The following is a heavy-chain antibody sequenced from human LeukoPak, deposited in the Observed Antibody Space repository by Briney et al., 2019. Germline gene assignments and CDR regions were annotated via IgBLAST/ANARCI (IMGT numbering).Heavy chain of an antibody. CDR2: ISGTGANT. J-gene: IGHJ5*02. D-gene: IGHD6-13*01. V-gene: IGHV3-23*01. CDR3: AKRRYDTSSLDWFDP. CDR1: GFTFSSYG. Sequence: QSGGSLRLSCAASGFTFSSYGMSWVRQAPGKGLEWVSTISGTGANTYYADPVKGRFTISRDNFKSTLYLQMNSLRVEDAAVYYCAKRRYDTSSLDWFDPWGQGTLVTVSS.